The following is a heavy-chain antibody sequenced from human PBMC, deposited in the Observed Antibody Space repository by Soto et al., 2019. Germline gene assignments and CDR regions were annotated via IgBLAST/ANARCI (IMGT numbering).Heavy chain of an antibody. CDR1: GFSLGDYG. CDR2: ISASGHSA. CDR3: AKGCTGASFCYIIDH. J-gene: IGHJ4*02. V-gene: IGHV3-23*01. D-gene: IGHD2-8*02. Sequence: DVELLESGGGLVHPGGSLRLSCTASGFSLGDYGMNWVRQTPGKGLEWVSTISASGHSAYSADSVKGRLIISRDNSKNTLYLQMNSLTVEDTAVYYCAKGCTGASFCYIIDHWGQGTLVTVSS.